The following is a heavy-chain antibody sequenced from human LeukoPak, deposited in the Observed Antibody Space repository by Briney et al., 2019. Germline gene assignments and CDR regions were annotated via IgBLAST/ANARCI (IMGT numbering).Heavy chain of an antibody. CDR2: IWYDGSNK. CDR1: GFTFSSYG. Sequence: AGGSLRLSCAASGFTFSSYGMHWVRQAPGKGLEWVAVIWYDGSNKYYADSVKGRFTISRDNSKNTLYQQMNSLRAEDTAVYYCARGAGSYYYDSSGYYADYDYWGQGTLVTVSS. CDR3: ARGAGSYYYDSSGYYADYDY. V-gene: IGHV3-33*01. J-gene: IGHJ4*02. D-gene: IGHD3-22*01.